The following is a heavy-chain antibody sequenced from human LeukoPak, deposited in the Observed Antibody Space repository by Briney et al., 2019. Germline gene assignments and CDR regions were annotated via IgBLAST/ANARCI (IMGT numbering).Heavy chain of an antibody. D-gene: IGHD3-22*01. CDR1: GYTFTGYY. CDR3: ARPNYYDSSGYIGYSDH. V-gene: IGHV1-69*06. CDR2: IIPIFGTA. J-gene: IGHJ4*02. Sequence: SVKVSCKASGYTFTGYYMHWVRQAPGQGLEWMGGIIPIFGTANYAQKFQGRVNITADKSTSTAYMELSSLTSEDTAVYYCARPNYYDSSGYIGYSDHWGQGTLVTVSS.